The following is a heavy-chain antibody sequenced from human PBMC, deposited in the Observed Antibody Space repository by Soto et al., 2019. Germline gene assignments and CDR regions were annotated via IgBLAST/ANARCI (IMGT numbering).Heavy chain of an antibody. D-gene: IGHD2-2*01. V-gene: IGHV3-9*01. CDR3: AKGFCSSTRCLNYSYIDV. CDR2: VSWNSGTM. CDR1: GFSFDEYA. J-gene: IGHJ6*03. Sequence: EVQLVESGGGLVQPGRSLRLSCAASGFSFDEYAMHWVRQAPGKGLEWVSGVSWNSGTMGYGDSVRGRFAISRDNAKNSLYLQMNSLTTEDTDFYYCAKGFCSSTRCLNYSYIDVWGKGTTVTVSS.